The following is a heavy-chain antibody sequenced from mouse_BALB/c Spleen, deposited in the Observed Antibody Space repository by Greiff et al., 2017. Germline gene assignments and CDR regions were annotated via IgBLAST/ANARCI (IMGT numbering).Heavy chain of an antibody. CDR1: GYSITSGYY. CDR2: ISYDGSN. Sequence: ESGPGLVKPSQSLSLTCSVTGYSITSGYYWNWIRQFPGNKLEWMGYISYDGSNNYNPSLKNRISITRDTSKNQFFLKLNSVTTEDTATYDCARGGRDYYAMDYWGQGTSVTVSS. CDR3: ARGGRDYYAMDY. J-gene: IGHJ4*01. V-gene: IGHV3-6*02.